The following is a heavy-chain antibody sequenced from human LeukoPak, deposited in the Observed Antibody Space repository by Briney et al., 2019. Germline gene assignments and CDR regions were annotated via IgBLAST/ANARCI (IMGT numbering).Heavy chain of an antibody. V-gene: IGHV4-39*07. D-gene: IGHD3-22*01. CDR1: GGSISSSSYY. Sequence: SETLSLTCTVSGGSISSSSYYWGWIRQPPGKGLEWIGSMYYSGSTYYNPSLKSRVTISVDTSKNQFSLKLSSVTAADTAVYYCARRYYYDSSGYFYGAFDIWGQGTMVTVSS. J-gene: IGHJ3*02. CDR3: ARRYYYDSSGYFYGAFDI. CDR2: MYYSGST.